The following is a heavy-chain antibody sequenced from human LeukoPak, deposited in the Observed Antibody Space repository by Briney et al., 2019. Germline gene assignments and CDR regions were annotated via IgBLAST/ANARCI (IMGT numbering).Heavy chain of an antibody. CDR3: AKSVAIYFYYGLDV. Sequence: GGSLRLSCAASEFTFNNYAMSWVRQAPGKGLEWVSSLSANGANTYSADSVKGRFIISRDNSKNTLFLQMNSLRVEDTAPYYCAKSVAIYFYYGLDVWGQGTTVTVSS. J-gene: IGHJ6*02. D-gene: IGHD3-3*01. V-gene: IGHV3-23*01. CDR1: EFTFNNYA. CDR2: LSANGANT.